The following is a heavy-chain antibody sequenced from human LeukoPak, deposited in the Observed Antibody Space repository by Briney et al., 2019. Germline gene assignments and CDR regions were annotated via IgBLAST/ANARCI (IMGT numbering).Heavy chain of an antibody. J-gene: IGHJ4*02. V-gene: IGHV3-30*18. Sequence: PGGSLRLSCAASGFTFSSYGMHWVRQAPGKGLEWVAVISHDGNNNYYSDSVKGRLTISRDNSKNTLDLQMNSLRAEDTAVYYCANDGPPVAFDYWGQGTLVTVSS. CDR2: ISHDGNNN. D-gene: IGHD3/OR15-3a*01. CDR3: ANDGPPVAFDY. CDR1: GFTFSSYG.